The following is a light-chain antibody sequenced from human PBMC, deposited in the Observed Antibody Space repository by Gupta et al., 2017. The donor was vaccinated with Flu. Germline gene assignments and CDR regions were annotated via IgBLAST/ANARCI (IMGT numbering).Light chain of an antibody. CDR2: AAS. CDR1: QGISSY. J-gene: IGKJ5*01. V-gene: IGKV1-9*01. CDR3: QQLNSYPIT. Sequence: DIQLTQSPSFLSASVGDRVTITCRASQGISSYLAWYQQKPGKAPKLLIYAASTLQSGVPSRFSGSGSGTEFTLTISSLQPEDVATYYRQQLNSYPITFGQGTRLEIK.